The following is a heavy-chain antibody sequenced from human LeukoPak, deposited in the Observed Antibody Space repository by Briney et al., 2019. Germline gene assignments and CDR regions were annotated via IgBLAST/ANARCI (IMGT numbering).Heavy chain of an antibody. J-gene: IGHJ3*02. CDR1: GGSISSYY. Sequence: PSETLSLTCTVSGGSISSYYWSWIRQPPGKGLEWIGYIYYSGGTSYNPSLKSRVTISIDTSKSWFSQKLSSVTAADPAFYDCAKYIVIYPHGAFDIWGQGTMVTVSS. CDR3: AKYIVIYPHGAFDI. CDR2: IYYSGGT. D-gene: IGHD5/OR15-5a*01. V-gene: IGHV4-59*01.